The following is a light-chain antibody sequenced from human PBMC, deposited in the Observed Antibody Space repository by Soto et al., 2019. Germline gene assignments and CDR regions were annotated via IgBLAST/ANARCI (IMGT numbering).Light chain of an antibody. CDR3: QKYNDAPRT. CDR1: QDISNY. Sequence: QMTQSPSSLSASVGDRVTITCWASQDISNYLAWYQQKPGGAPKLLIYEASTLQSGVPSRFSGSGSGADFTLTISSLQPEDVAIYYCQKYNDAPRTFCQGTRVEMK. V-gene: IGKV1-27*01. J-gene: IGKJ1*01. CDR2: EAS.